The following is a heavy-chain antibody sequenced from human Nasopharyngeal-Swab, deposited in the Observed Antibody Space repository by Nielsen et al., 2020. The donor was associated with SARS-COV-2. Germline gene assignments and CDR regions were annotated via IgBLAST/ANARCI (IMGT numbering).Heavy chain of an antibody. V-gene: IGHV1-46*01. CDR3: AREWIQLWPDAFDI. J-gene: IGHJ3*02. CDR2: INPSGGST. Sequence: WVRQAPGQGLEWMGIINPSGGSTSYAQKFQGRVTMTRDTSTSTVYMELSSLRSEDTAVYYCAREWIQLWPDAFDIWGQGTMVNRLL. D-gene: IGHD5-18*01.